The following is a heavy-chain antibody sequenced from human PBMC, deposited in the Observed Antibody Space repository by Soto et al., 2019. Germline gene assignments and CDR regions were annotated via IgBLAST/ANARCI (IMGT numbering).Heavy chain of an antibody. CDR2: IYYSVTT. CDR3: ERDQKSDGRDV. J-gene: IGHJ6*02. V-gene: IGHV4-31*03. Sequence: PSETLSRTCSVSCGSFSSDIFICSWVRQFPGKGLEWIGYIYYSVTTSYNPSLRRRVFMSVDTSKNQFSLKLGSVTAEDTAVYYCERDQKSDGRDVRGQVTTVTVS. CDR1: CGSFSSDIFI.